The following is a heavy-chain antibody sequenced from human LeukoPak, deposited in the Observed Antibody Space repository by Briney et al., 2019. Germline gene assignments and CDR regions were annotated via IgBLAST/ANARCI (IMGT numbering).Heavy chain of an antibody. V-gene: IGHV5-51*01. CDR1: GYSSTRYW. D-gene: IGHD5-18*01. Sequence: GESLKISCKGSGYSSTRYWIGWVRQMPGKGLEWMGIIYPGDSDTRYSPSFQDQVTFSADKSISTAYLQWSSLKASDTAMYYCARHLGTAMVSPLGYWGQGTLVTVSS. CDR2: IYPGDSDT. CDR3: ARHLGTAMVSPLGY. J-gene: IGHJ4*02.